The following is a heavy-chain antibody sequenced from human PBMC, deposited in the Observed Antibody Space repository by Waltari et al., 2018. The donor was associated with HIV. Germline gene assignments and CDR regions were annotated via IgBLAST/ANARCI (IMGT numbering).Heavy chain of an antibody. CDR1: GYSISSGYY. CDR2: LYHSGDT. J-gene: IGHJ5*02. D-gene: IGHD3-9*01. CDR3: ARAVLRYFDNWFDP. V-gene: IGHV4-38-2*01. Sequence: QVQLHESGPGLVKPSETLSLTCAVSGYSISSGYYWGWIRQPPGKGLEWIGSLYHSGDTYYNPSLKSRISISLETSKNHFSLKLSSVTAADTAVYFCARAVLRYFDNWFDPWGQGTLVTVS.